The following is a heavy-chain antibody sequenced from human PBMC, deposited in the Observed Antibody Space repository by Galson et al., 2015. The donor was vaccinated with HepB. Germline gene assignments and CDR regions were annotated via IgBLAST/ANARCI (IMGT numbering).Heavy chain of an antibody. CDR1: GYTFTTYA. Sequence: SVKVSCKASGYTFTTYAMNWVRQAPGQGLEWMEWINTNTGNPTYAQGFTGRFVFSLDTSVSTAYLQISSLKAEDTAVFYCARGTRTTSGRALDYWGQGTLVTVSS. V-gene: IGHV7-4-1*02. D-gene: IGHD2-8*01. CDR2: INTNTGNP. J-gene: IGHJ4*02. CDR3: ARGTRTTSGRALDY.